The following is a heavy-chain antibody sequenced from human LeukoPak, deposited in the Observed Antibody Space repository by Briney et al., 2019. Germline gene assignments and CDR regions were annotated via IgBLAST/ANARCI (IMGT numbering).Heavy chain of an antibody. CDR2: VYYSGNT. D-gene: IGHD2-15*01. CDR3: ARARGYCSGGSCPLDV. CDR1: GGSISSSNYY. Sequence: PSETLSLTCTVSGGSISSSNYYWGWIRQPPGKGLECIGSVYYSGNTYYNPSLKSRVTISVDTSKNQFSLKLSSVTAADTAVYYCARARGYCSGGSCPLDVWGKGTTVTISS. V-gene: IGHV4-39*07. J-gene: IGHJ6*04.